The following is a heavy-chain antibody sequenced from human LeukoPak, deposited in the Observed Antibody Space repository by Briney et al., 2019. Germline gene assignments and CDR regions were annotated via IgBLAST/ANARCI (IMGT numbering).Heavy chain of an antibody. Sequence: GGSLRLSCAASGFTFSNYVMSWVRQAPGKGLEWVSSISGSGSSTYYADSVKGRFTISRDNSKNTLYLQMNSLRAEDTAVYYCARERISGIAAFDYWGQGTLVTVSS. D-gene: IGHD6-13*01. CDR3: ARERISGIAAFDY. V-gene: IGHV3-23*01. CDR1: GFTFSNYV. CDR2: ISGSGSST. J-gene: IGHJ4*02.